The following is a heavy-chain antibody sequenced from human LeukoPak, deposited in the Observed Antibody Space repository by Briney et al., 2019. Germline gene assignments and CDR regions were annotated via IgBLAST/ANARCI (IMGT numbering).Heavy chain of an antibody. CDR3: ARDTYGSGNYYGMDV. J-gene: IGHJ6*02. V-gene: IGHV3-33*01. D-gene: IGHD3-10*01. CDR1: GFTFSSYG. CDR2: IWYDGSNK. Sequence: GGSLRLSCAASGFTFSSYGMHWVRQAPGKGLEWVAVIWYDGSNKYYADSVKGRFTISRDNSKNTLYLQMNSLRAEDTAVYYCARDTYGSGNYYGMDVWGQGTTVTVSS.